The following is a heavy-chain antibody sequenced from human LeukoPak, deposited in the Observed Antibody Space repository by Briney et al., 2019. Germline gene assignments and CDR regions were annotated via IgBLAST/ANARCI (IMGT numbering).Heavy chain of an antibody. Sequence: SGGSLRLSCAASGFTLSSYAMSWVHQAPGKGLEWVSAISVSGNTYHADSVKGRFTISRDSSKNTLYLQMNRLRAEDAAVYYCAKAPVTTCSGAYCYPFDYWGQGTLVTVSS. V-gene: IGHV3-23*01. D-gene: IGHD2-21*01. CDR2: ISVSGNT. CDR3: AKAPVTTCSGAYCYPFDY. J-gene: IGHJ4*02. CDR1: GFTLSSYA.